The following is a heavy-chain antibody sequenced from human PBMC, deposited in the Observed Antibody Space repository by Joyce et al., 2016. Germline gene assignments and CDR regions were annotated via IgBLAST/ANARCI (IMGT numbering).Heavy chain of an antibody. CDR3: VKGEA. D-gene: IGHD1-26*01. CDR2: IKSNSDGGTT. J-gene: IGHJ5*02. CDR1: GFTFNSAV. V-gene: IGHV3-15*07. Sequence: EVQLVDSGGGLVKPGGSLRLFCGASGFTFNSAVMNWVRQAPGKGLEWVGRIKSNSDGGTTDYAAPVKGRFIISRDDSNNTVHLQLNSLKTEDTAVYYCVKGEAWGQGTLVIVSS.